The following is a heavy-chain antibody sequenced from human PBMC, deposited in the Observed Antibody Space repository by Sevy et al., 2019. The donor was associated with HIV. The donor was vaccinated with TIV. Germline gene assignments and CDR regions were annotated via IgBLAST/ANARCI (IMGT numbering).Heavy chain of an antibody. CDR2: ISGSGGST. CDR3: ARGVTTTLPYYYYMDV. J-gene: IGHJ6*03. CDR1: GFTFSSYA. Sequence: GGSLRLSCAASGFTFSSYAMSWVRQAPGKVLEWVSAISGSGGSTYYADSVKGRFTISRDNSKNTLYLQMNSLRAEDTAVYYCARGVTTTLPYYYYMDVWGKGTTVTVSS. V-gene: IGHV3-23*01. D-gene: IGHD4-17*01.